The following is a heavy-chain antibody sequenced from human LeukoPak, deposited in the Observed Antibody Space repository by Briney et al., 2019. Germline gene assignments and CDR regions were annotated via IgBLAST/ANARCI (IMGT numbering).Heavy chain of an antibody. Sequence: GESLRISCKGSGYSFTSYWISWVRQMPGKGLEWMGNIDPSDSDTNYSPSFQGHVTISADKPISTASLQWSSLKASDTAMYYCAISGSGPRDYWGQGTLVTVSS. CDR2: IDPSDSDT. D-gene: IGHD3-10*01. CDR1: GYSFTSYW. V-gene: IGHV5-10-1*01. CDR3: AISGSGPRDY. J-gene: IGHJ4*02.